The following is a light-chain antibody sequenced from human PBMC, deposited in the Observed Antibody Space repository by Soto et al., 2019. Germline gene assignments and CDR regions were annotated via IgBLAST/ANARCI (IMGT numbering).Light chain of an antibody. Sequence: DIQMTQSPSSLSASVGDRVTITCRASQRISSHLNWYQQKPGKAPKLLIYTTSILESGVPSRFSGSGSGTDFTLTISSLQPEDFATYFCQQSYSRPRTFGQGTKVDIK. V-gene: IGKV1-39*01. CDR2: TTS. CDR1: QRISSH. CDR3: QQSYSRPRT. J-gene: IGKJ1*01.